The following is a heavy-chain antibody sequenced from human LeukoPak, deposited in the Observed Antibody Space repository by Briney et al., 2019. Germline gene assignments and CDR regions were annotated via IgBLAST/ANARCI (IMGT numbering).Heavy chain of an antibody. CDR1: GFTFRSYE. J-gene: IGHJ6*04. V-gene: IGHV3-48*03. CDR2: ISSSGAII. CDR3: AELGITMIGGV. D-gene: IGHD3-10*02. Sequence: GGSLRLSCAASGFTFRSYEMHWVRQAPGKGLEWLSYISSSGAIIYYADSVKGRFTISRDNAESSLYLQMNSLRAEDTAVYYCAELGITMIGGVWGKGTTVTISS.